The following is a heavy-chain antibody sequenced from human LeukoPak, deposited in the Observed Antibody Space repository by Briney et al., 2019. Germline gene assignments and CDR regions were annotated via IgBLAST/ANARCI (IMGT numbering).Heavy chain of an antibody. V-gene: IGHV3-23*01. Sequence: PGRSLRLSCAASGFSFSSYAMIWVRQAPGKGLEWVSAITGSGASTYYVDAVKGRFTISRDNSKNTLYLQMNSLRAEDTAVYYCAPSPPQLGFNYWGQGTLVTVSS. CDR3: APSPPQLGFNY. D-gene: IGHD7-27*01. CDR2: ITGSGAST. CDR1: GFSFSSYA. J-gene: IGHJ4*02.